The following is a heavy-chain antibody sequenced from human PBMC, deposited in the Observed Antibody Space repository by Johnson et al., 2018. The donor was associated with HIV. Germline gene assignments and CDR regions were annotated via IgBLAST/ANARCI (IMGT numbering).Heavy chain of an antibody. D-gene: IGHD6-13*01. CDR1: GFTFRSYA. J-gene: IGHJ3*01. CDR3: ARARYTSDWYLYDAFDL. Sequence: VQLVESGGGLVQPGGSLRLSCAASGFTFRSYAMHWVRQAPGKGLEYVSAISSNGGKTYYANSVKGRFTISRDNSKNTLYLQMGSLRTEDMAVYHCARARYTSDWYLYDAFDLWGKGQWSPSLQ. V-gene: IGHV3-64*01. CDR2: ISSNGGKT.